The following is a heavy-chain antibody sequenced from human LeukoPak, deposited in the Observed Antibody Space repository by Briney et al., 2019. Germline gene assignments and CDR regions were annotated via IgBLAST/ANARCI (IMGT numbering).Heavy chain of an antibody. J-gene: IGHJ4*02. CDR1: GGSIGSYY. CDR3: ARRHSSSWYFDY. Sequence: SETLSLTCTVSGGSIGSYYWSWIRQPPGKGLEWMGYIYYSGSTNYNPSLKSRVTISVDTSKNQFSLKLSSVTAADTAVYYCARRHSSSWYFDYWGQGTLVTVSS. V-gene: IGHV4-59*08. D-gene: IGHD6-13*01. CDR2: IYYSGST.